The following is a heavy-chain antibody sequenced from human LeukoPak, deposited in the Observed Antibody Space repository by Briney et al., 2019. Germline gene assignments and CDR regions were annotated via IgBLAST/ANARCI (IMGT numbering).Heavy chain of an antibody. CDR1: GGSISSGDYY. CDR2: IYYSGST. D-gene: IGHD1-26*01. V-gene: IGHV4-30-4*01. J-gene: IGHJ4*02. CDR3: ARFRVGAPVDY. Sequence: SETLSLACTVSGGSISSGDYYWSWIRQPPGKGLEWIGYIYYSGSTYYNPSLKSRVTISVDTSKNQFSLKLSSVTAADTAVYYCARFRVGAPVDYWGQGTLVAVSS.